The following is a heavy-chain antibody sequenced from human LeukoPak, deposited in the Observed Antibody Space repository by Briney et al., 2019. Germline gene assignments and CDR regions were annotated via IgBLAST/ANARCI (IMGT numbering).Heavy chain of an antibody. CDR2: IRYDGSNK. CDR3: ANGQSGWTAFIDY. J-gene: IGHJ4*02. V-gene: IGHV3-30*02. D-gene: IGHD6-19*01. CDR1: GFTFSSYD. Sequence: GGSLRLSCAASGFTFSSYDMHWVRQAPGKGLEWVAFIRYDGSNKYYADSVKGRFTISRDNSKNTLYLQMNSLRAEDTAVYYCANGQSGWTAFIDYWGQGTLVTVSS.